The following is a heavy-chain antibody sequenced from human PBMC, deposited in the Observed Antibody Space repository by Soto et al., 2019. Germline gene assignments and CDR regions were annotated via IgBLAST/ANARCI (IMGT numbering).Heavy chain of an antibody. J-gene: IGHJ4*02. CDR1: GCTLSSYG. CDR3: AKGTTISGNHYPGGY. D-gene: IGHD1-26*01. Sequence: QVQLVESGGGVVQPGRSLRLSCAASGCTLSSYGMHWVRQAPGKGLEWVAVISYDGSNKYYADSVKGRFTISRDNSKNTLYLQMNSLRAEDTAVYYCAKGTTISGNHYPGGYWGQGTLVTVSS. V-gene: IGHV3-30*18. CDR2: ISYDGSNK.